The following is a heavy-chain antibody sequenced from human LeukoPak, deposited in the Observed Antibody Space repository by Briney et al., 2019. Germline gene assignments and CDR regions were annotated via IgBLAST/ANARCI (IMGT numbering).Heavy chain of an antibody. CDR3: ARADYGDYFYFDY. CDR2: INWNGGST. CDR1: GFTFDDYG. V-gene: IGHV3-20*04. Sequence: GGSLRLSCAASGFTFDDYGMSWVRQAPWKGLEWVSGINWNGGSTGYADSVKGRFTISRDNAKNSLYLQMNSPRPEDTALYYCARADYGDYFYFDYWGQGTLVTVSS. J-gene: IGHJ4*02. D-gene: IGHD4-17*01.